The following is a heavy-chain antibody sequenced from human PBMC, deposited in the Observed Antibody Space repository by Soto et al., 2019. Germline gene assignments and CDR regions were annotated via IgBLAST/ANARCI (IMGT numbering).Heavy chain of an antibody. Sequence: VQVLESGGGLGQPGGSLRLSCAASGFTFSSYAMSWVRQAPGKGLEWVSAISGGGVATNYADSVKGRFTISRDNSKNTLYLQMNSLRAEDTAVYYCAKGRESSGSYRPFDYWGQGTLVTVSS. J-gene: IGHJ4*02. V-gene: IGHV3-23*01. CDR2: ISGGGVAT. CDR3: AKGRESSGSYRPFDY. CDR1: GFTFSSYA. D-gene: IGHD3-22*01.